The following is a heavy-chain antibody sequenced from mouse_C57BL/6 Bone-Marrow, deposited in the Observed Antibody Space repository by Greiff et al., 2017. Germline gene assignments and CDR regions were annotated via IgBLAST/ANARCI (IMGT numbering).Heavy chain of an antibody. V-gene: IGHV1-26*01. CDR1: GYTFTDYY. J-gene: IGHJ3*01. D-gene: IGHD3-2*02. CDR2: INPNNGGT. CDR3: ARKASSGPAWFAY. Sequence: EVQLQQSGPELVKPGASVKISCKASGYTFTDYYMNWVKQSHGKSLEWIGDINPNNGGTSYNQKFKGKATLTVDKSSSTAYMERRSLTSEDSAVYYCARKASSGPAWFAYWGQGTLVTVSA.